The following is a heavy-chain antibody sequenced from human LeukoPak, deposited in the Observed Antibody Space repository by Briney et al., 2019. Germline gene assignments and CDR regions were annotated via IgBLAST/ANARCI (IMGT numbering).Heavy chain of an antibody. Sequence: ASVTVSCKTSGYTFTGQFIHWIRQAPGQGLEWMGWINPNSGGTKYAQKFQGWVTMTRDISRSTVYMELSRLRSDDTAVYYCARDAYSGFVFYDHGMDVWGQGTTVTVSS. CDR3: ARDAYSGFVFYDHGMDV. D-gene: IGHD1-26*01. CDR1: GYTFTGQF. CDR2: INPNSGGT. J-gene: IGHJ6*02. V-gene: IGHV1-2*04.